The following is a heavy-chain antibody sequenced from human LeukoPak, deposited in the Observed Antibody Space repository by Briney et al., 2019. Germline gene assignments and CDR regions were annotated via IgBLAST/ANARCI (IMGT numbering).Heavy chain of an antibody. CDR2: IKKDGSEK. CDR3: ARDLYRIVVVPHYFDY. V-gene: IGHV3-7*01. D-gene: IGHD3-22*01. J-gene: IGHJ4*02. Sequence: GGSLRLSCAASGFTFSSYWMSWVRQAPGRGLVWVANIKKDGSEKYYVDSVKGRFTISRDNAKNSLCLQMNSLRAEDTAVYYCARDLYRIVVVPHYFDYWGQGTLVTVSS. CDR1: GFTFSSYW.